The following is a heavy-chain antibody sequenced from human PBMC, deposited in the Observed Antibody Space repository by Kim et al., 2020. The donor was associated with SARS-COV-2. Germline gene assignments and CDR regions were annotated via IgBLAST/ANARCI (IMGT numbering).Heavy chain of an antibody. Sequence: NYAQKFQGRVTITADESTSTAYMELSSLRSEDTAVYYCAREIHTAMGQADAFDIWGQGTMVTVSS. V-gene: IGHV1-69*01. D-gene: IGHD5-18*01. J-gene: IGHJ3*02. CDR3: AREIHTAMGQADAFDI.